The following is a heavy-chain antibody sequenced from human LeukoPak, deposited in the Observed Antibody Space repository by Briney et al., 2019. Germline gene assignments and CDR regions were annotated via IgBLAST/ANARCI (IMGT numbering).Heavy chain of an antibody. Sequence: GSSVKVSCKTSGGTFSSYAISWVRQAPGQGLGWMGRIIPILGIANYAQKFQGRVTITADKSTITAYMELSSLRSEDTAVYYCARTPEGYCSSTSCQPTDYYYYFGMDVWGQGTTVTVSS. CDR2: IIPILGIA. V-gene: IGHV1-69*04. D-gene: IGHD2-2*01. CDR3: ARTPEGYCSSTSCQPTDYYYYFGMDV. J-gene: IGHJ6*02. CDR1: GGTFSSYA.